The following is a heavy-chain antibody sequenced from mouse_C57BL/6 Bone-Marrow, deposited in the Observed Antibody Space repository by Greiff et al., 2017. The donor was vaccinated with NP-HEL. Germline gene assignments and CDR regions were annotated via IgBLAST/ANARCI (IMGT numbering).Heavy chain of an antibody. V-gene: IGHV1-69*01. CDR2: IYPSYSYT. D-gene: IGHD1-1*01. CDR3: ARIGGSSYY. Sequence: QVQLQQSGAELVLPGASVKLSCKASGYTFTSYWMHWVKQRPGQGLECILYIYPSYSYTNYNPKFKGKSTLTVDKSSSTAYMQLSSLTSEDSAVYYCARIGGSSYYWGQGTTLTVSS. CDR1: GYTFTSYW. J-gene: IGHJ2*01.